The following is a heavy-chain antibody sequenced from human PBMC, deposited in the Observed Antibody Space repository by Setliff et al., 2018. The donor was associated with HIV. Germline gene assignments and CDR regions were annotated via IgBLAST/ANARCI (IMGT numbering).Heavy chain of an antibody. CDR1: GYSISSGYY. V-gene: IGHV4-38-2*01. J-gene: IGHJ4*02. Sequence: SETLSLTCAVSGYSISSGYYWGWFRQPPGKGLEWIGSVSYSGTTYYNPSLQSRVTVSGDTSKNQFSLNLNSVTAADTAVYYCARQSLLGKIAVAAYDYWGQGTLVTVSS. D-gene: IGHD6-19*01. CDR3: ARQSLLGKIAVAAYDY. CDR2: VSYSGTT.